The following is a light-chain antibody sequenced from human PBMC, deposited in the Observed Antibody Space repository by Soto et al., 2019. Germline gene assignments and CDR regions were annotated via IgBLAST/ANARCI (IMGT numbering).Light chain of an antibody. J-gene: IGKJ1*01. V-gene: IGKV1-9*01. Sequence: DIQLTQSPSFLSASVGDRVTITCRASQGISSYLAWYQQKPEKAPKLLIYAASTLQSGVPSRFSGSGSGTEFTLTISSLQPEDFATYYCQQLNSYGWTFGQGTKVEIK. CDR1: QGISSY. CDR3: QQLNSYGWT. CDR2: AAS.